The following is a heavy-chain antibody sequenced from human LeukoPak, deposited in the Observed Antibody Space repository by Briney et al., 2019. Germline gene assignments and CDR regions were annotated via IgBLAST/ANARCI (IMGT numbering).Heavy chain of an antibody. J-gene: IGHJ4*02. Sequence: GGSLRLSCAASGFTFSSYSMNWVRQAPGKGLEWVSSISSSSSYIYYADSVKGRFTISRDNAKNSLYLQMNSLRAEDTAVYYCARVGSSSWFHFDYWGQGTLVTVSS. CDR2: ISSSSSYI. V-gene: IGHV3-21*04. CDR1: GFTFSSYS. CDR3: ARVGSSSWFHFDY. D-gene: IGHD6-13*01.